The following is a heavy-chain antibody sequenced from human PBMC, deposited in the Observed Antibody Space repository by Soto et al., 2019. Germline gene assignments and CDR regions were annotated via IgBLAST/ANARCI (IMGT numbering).Heavy chain of an antibody. CDR3: ARDRNYYDSSGYYYYYGMDV. D-gene: IGHD3-22*01. Sequence: ASVKVSCKASGYTFTSYYMHWVRQAPGQGLEWMGIINPSGGSTSYAQKLQGRVNMTRDTSTSTVYMELSSLRSEDTAVYYCARDRNYYDSSGYYYYYGMDVWGQGTMVTVSS. J-gene: IGHJ6*02. CDR1: GYTFTSYY. V-gene: IGHV1-46*01. CDR2: INPSGGST.